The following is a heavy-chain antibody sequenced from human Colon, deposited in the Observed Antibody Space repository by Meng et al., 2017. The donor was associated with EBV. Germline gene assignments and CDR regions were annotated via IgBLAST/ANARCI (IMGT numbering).Heavy chain of an antibody. CDR1: GVAISSNSR. Sequence: RREGAGQGLGGAAGTLSLSGGVSGVAISSNSRWTWVRQPPGKGLEWLGDIGDSGSTNYNPSLNSRISISLDKSKNHFSLKVNSVTAADTAVYYCARGKQDAWELLAYWGQGALVTVSS. CDR2: IGDSGST. D-gene: IGHD1-26*01. V-gene: IGHV4-4*02. J-gene: IGHJ4*02. CDR3: ARGKQDAWELLAY.